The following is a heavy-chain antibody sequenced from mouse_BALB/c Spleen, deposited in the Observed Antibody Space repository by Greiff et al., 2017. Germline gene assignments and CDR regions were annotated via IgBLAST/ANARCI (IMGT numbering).Heavy chain of an antibody. D-gene: IGHD1-1*01. CDR3: ARRDTVVAQGDYFDY. CDR1: GYSFTGYY. V-gene: IGHV1-31*01. Sequence: VQLQQSGPELVKPGASVKISCKASGYSFTGYYMHWVKQSHVKSLEWIGRINPYNGATSYNQNFKDKASLTVDKSSSTAYMELHSLTSEDSAVYYCARRDTVVAQGDYFDYWGQGTTLTVSS. J-gene: IGHJ2*01. CDR2: INPYNGAT.